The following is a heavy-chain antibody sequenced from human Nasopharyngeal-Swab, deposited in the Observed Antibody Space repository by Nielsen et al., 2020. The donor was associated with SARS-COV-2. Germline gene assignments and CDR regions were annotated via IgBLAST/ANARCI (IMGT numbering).Heavy chain of an antibody. D-gene: IGHD1-7*01. CDR2: ISYDGSNK. J-gene: IGHJ6*02. Sequence: VRQAPGKGLEWVAVISYDGSNKYYADSVKGRFTISRDNSKNTLYLQMNSLRAEDTAVYYCARGRLTGTTRYYGMDVWGQGTTVTVSS. V-gene: IGHV3-30-3*01. CDR3: ARGRLTGTTRYYGMDV.